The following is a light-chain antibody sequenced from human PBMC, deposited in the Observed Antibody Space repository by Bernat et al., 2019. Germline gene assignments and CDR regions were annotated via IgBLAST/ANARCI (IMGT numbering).Light chain of an antibody. CDR3: QQYDTYPWT. J-gene: IGKJ1*01. CDR2: KAS. Sequence: DIQMTQSPSPLSASVGDRVTVTCRASQSVNDWLAWYQQKPVKAPKLLIYKASRLETEVPPRFSGSGSGTEFTLTISSLQPDDFATYYCQQYDTYPWTFRQGTTVEIK. V-gene: IGKV1-5*03. CDR1: QSVNDW.